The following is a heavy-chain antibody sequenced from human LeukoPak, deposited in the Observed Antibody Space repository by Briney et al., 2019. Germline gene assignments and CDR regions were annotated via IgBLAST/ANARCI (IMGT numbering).Heavy chain of an antibody. CDR1: GYTFTGYY. Sequence: ASVKVSCMASGYTFTGYYMHWVRQAPGQGLEWMGWINPNSGGTNYAQKFQGWVTMTRDTSISTAYMELSRLRSDDTAVYYCARARTDYTFDYWGQGTLVTVSS. J-gene: IGHJ4*02. CDR3: ARARTDYTFDY. CDR2: INPNSGGT. D-gene: IGHD4-11*01. V-gene: IGHV1-2*04.